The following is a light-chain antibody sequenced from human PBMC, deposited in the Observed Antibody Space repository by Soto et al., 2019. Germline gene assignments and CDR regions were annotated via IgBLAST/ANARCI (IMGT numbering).Light chain of an antibody. CDR1: SSDVGGYNY. Sequence: QSALTQPASVSGSPGQSITISCTGTSSDVGGYNYVSWYQQHPGKAPKLMIYDVSNRPSGVSNCFSGSKSGNTASLTISGLQAEDEDDYYCSSYTSGSSFGHVVFGVGTKLSVL. J-gene: IGLJ2*01. CDR3: SSYTSGSSFGHVV. V-gene: IGLV2-14*01. CDR2: DVS.